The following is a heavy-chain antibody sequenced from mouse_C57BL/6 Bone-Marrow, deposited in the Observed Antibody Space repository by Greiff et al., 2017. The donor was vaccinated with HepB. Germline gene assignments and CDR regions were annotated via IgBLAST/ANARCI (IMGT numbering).Heavy chain of an antibody. CDR2: SRNKANDYTT. Sequence: EVQGVESGGGLVQSGRSLRLSCATSGFTFRDFYMEWVRQAPGKGLEWIAASRNKANDYTTEYSASVKGRFIVSRDTSQSILYLQMNALRAEDTAIYYCARDLYYYGSSYGAYWGEGTLVTISA. V-gene: IGHV7-1*01. CDR3: ARDLYYYGSSYGAY. CDR1: GFTFRDFY. D-gene: IGHD1-1*01. J-gene: IGHJ3*01.